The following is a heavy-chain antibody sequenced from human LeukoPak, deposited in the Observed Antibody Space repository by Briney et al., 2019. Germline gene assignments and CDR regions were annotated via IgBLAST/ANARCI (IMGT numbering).Heavy chain of an antibody. CDR2: IYYSGST. CDR1: GGSISSSSYY. D-gene: IGHD6-19*01. J-gene: IGHJ5*02. Sequence: SVTLSLTCTVSGGSISSSSYYWGWIRQPPGKGLEWIGSIYYSGSTYYNPSLKSRVTISVDTSKNQFSLKLSSVTAADTAVYYCARRVRYSSGWYHDPWGQGTLVTVSS. CDR3: ARRVRYSSGWYHDP. V-gene: IGHV4-39*01.